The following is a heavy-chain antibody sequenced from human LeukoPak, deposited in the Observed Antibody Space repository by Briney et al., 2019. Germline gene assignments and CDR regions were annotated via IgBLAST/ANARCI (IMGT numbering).Heavy chain of an antibody. CDR2: VYSGGNT. V-gene: IGHV3-53*01. CDR1: GFTVSSNY. D-gene: IGHD6-13*01. J-gene: IGHJ4*02. CDR3: AKDSSSWYTFDY. Sequence: GGSLRLSCAASGFTVSSNYMSWVRQAPGKGLEWVSVVYSGGNTYYGDSVKGRFTISRDNSKNTLYLQMNSLRAEDTAVYYCAKDSSSWYTFDYWGQGTLVTVSS.